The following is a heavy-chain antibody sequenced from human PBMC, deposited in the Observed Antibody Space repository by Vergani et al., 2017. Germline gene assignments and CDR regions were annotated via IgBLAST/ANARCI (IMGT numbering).Heavy chain of an antibody. Sequence: QMHLQESGPGLVKPSETLSLSCTVPGVPFSSDYWSWIRQPAGERLEWIVRVSATWSAVYNPSLSSRVTLSVDTSKNQVSLRLRSVTAADTAMYFCARDRIVDPDFDLWGQGTQVTVSS. CDR3: ARDRIVDPDFDL. CDR2: VSATWSA. J-gene: IGHJ3*01. V-gene: IGHV4-4*07. D-gene: IGHD2/OR15-2a*01. CDR1: GVPFSSDY.